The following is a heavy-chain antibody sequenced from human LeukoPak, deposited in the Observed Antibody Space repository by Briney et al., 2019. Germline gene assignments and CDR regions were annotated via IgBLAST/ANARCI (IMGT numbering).Heavy chain of an antibody. Sequence: ASVKVSCKTSGYTFIHRYIHWVRQAPGQRLEWMGWINPNTGDTNYAQQFQGRVTMTRDTSINIVYMELSRLRSDDTAVYYCARDLYCSGGSCYSESNWFDPWGQGTLVTVSS. D-gene: IGHD2-15*01. CDR2: INPNTGDT. CDR1: GYTFIHRY. CDR3: ARDLYCSGGSCYSESNWFDP. V-gene: IGHV1-2*02. J-gene: IGHJ5*02.